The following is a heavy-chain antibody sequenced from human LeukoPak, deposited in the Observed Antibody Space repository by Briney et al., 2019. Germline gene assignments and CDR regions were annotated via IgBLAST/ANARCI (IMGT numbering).Heavy chain of an antibody. Sequence: ASVKVSCKASGGTFSSYAISWVRQAPGQGLEWMGRIIPILGIANYAQKFQGRVTITADKSASTAYMELSSLRSEDTAVYYCAGRYYYDSSGPGAFDIWGQGTMVTVSS. D-gene: IGHD3-22*01. CDR3: AGRYYYDSSGPGAFDI. CDR1: GGTFSSYA. J-gene: IGHJ3*02. V-gene: IGHV1-69*04. CDR2: IIPILGIA.